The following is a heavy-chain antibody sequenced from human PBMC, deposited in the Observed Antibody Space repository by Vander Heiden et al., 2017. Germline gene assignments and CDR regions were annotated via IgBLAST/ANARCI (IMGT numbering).Heavy chain of an antibody. D-gene: IGHD6-19*01. CDR3: AKKRQWLVDFDY. CDR1: GFTFSSYA. V-gene: IGHV3-23*01. J-gene: IGHJ4*02. Sequence: EVQVLESGGGLVQPGGSLRLSCAASGFTFSSYAMGWVRQAPGKGLEWVSTISGNGDYTYYADSVKGRFTISRDNSRNTLYLQMNSLRAEDTAVYYCAKKRQWLVDFDYWGQGTLVTVSS. CDR2: ISGNGDYT.